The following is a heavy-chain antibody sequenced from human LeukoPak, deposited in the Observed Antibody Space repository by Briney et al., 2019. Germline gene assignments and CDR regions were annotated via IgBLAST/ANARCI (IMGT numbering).Heavy chain of an antibody. CDR3: AKGRVRGPRDSDAFDI. D-gene: IGHD3-10*01. CDR2: ISYDGSNK. J-gene: IGHJ3*02. CDR1: GFTFSSYG. V-gene: IGHV3-30*18. Sequence: GGSLRLSCAASGFTFSSYGMHWVRQAPGKGLEWVAVISYDGSNKYYADSVKGRFTISRDNSKNTLYLQMNSLRAEDTAVYYCAKGRVRGPRDSDAFDIWGQGTMVTVSS.